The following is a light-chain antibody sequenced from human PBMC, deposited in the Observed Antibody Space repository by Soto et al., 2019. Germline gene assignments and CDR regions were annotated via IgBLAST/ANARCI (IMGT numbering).Light chain of an antibody. Sequence: EIVLTQSPATLSLFPGERATRFCRASQAVGYYLAGYQQKAGQAPRPLIHDASNRAPGIPARFSGSGCGTDFTLTISGLEPEDCAVYYCHPLSSCPLTCGGGTKVEI. CDR1: QAVGYY. V-gene: IGKV3-11*01. CDR2: DAS. CDR3: HPLSSCPLT. J-gene: IGKJ4*01.